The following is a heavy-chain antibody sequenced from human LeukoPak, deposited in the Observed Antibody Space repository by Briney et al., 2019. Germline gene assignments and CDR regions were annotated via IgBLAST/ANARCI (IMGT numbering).Heavy chain of an antibody. CDR1: GYTFSSYA. CDR3: ARSLGIVDLDY. J-gene: IGHJ4*02. D-gene: IGHD2-2*03. CDR2: INPSGGST. V-gene: IGHV1-46*01. Sequence: ASVKVSCKASGYTFSSYAMNWVRQAPGQGLEWMGIINPSGGSTSYAQKFQGRVTMTRDMSTSTVYMELSSLRSEDTAVYYCARSLGIVDLDYWGQGTLVTVSS.